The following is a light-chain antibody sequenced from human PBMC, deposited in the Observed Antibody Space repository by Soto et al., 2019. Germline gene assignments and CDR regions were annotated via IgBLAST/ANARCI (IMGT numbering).Light chain of an antibody. V-gene: IGKV3-11*01. CDR3: QQRSNWPPGVT. J-gene: IGKJ3*01. CDR2: DAS. Sequence: EIVLTQSPATLSLSPGERATLSCSASQRVSSYLACYQQTPGQAPRLLIYDASNRATGIPARFSGSGSGTDFTLTISSLEPEDFAVYYCQQRSNWPPGVTFGPGTKVDIK. CDR1: QRVSSY.